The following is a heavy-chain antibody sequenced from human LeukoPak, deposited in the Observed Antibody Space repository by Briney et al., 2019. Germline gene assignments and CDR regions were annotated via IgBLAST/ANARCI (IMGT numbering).Heavy chain of an antibody. Sequence: GGTLRLSCVVSEFTLPYGMSWVRQAPGKGLEWVSYVSATGYTTSYADSVKGRFTISRDNAKNRVFLQMDRLRADDTAVYYCAKGAVGKTESSGYPPHFDYWGQGTLVTVSS. V-gene: IGHV3-23*01. CDR3: AKGAVGKTESSGYPPHFDY. J-gene: IGHJ4*02. D-gene: IGHD3-22*01. CDR1: EFTLPYG. CDR2: VSATGYTT.